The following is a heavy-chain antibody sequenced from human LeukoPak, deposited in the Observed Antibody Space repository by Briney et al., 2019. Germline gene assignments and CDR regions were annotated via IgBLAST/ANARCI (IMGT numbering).Heavy chain of an antibody. J-gene: IGHJ4*02. CDR3: AKDHLAVAGTAMRFEY. V-gene: IGHV3-9*01. Sequence: QPGRSLRLSCAASGFTFDDYAMHWVRQAPGKGLEWVSGITWNSDTIGYADSVKGRFTISRDNAKNSLHLQMNSLRAEDTALYYCAKDHLAVAGTAMRFEYWGQGTLVTVSS. D-gene: IGHD6-19*01. CDR2: ITWNSDTI. CDR1: GFTFDDYA.